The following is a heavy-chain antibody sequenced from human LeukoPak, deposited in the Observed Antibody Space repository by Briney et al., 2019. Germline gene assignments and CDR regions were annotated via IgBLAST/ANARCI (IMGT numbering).Heavy chain of an antibody. CDR1: GYTFTSYG. CDR3: ARRGYSGYDYRVYDY. Sequence: ASVKVSCKASGYTFTSYGISWVRQAPGQGLEWMGWISAYNGNTNYAQKLQGRVTMNTDTSTSTAYMELRSLRSDDTAVYYCARRGYSGYDYRVYDYWGQGTLVTVSS. D-gene: IGHD5-12*01. J-gene: IGHJ4*02. CDR2: ISAYNGNT. V-gene: IGHV1-18*01.